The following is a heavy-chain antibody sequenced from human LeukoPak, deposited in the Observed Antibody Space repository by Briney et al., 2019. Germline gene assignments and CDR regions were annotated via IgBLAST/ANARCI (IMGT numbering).Heavy chain of an antibody. Sequence: GGSVRLSCAVSGFIFSNYWMSWVRQGPGEGLEWVANINQGGSEKYYVDSVKGRFTISRDKAKNSLDLQMNSLRVEDTAIYYCARLVVPPGNRGWYYEHWGQGTLVTVSS. V-gene: IGHV3-7*03. CDR2: INQGGSEK. D-gene: IGHD2-2*01. CDR1: GFIFSNYW. J-gene: IGHJ4*02. CDR3: ARLVVPPGNRGWYYEH.